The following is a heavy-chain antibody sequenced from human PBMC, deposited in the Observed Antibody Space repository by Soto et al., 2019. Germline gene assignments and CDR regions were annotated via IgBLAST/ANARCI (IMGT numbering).Heavy chain of an antibody. D-gene: IGHD2-15*01. CDR3: ARGHLGITTTGTWYDFDY. J-gene: IGHJ4*02. V-gene: IGHV4-59*01. CDR2: IYYSGRT. Sequence: WTWIRQPPGKGLEYIGYIYYSGRTYYNPSLKSRVTISSDTSKNQFSLKLSSVTAADTAVYYCARGHLGITTTGTWYDFDYWGQGTLVTVSS.